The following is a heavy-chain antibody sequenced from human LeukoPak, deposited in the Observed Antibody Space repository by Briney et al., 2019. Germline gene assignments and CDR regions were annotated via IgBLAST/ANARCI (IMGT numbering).Heavy chain of an antibody. V-gene: IGHV3-23*01. CDR1: GFIFSNYA. D-gene: IGHD3-9*01. CDR3: AKWGDYDVLTGYYVSDF. Sequence: QTGGSLRLSCAASGFIFSNYAMYWVRQAPGKGLEWVSAISGRSGSTYYADSVKGRFTISRDSSKNPLYLQMNSLRADDTAVYYCAKWGDYDVLTGYYVSDFWGQGTLVTVSS. J-gene: IGHJ4*02. CDR2: ISGRSGST.